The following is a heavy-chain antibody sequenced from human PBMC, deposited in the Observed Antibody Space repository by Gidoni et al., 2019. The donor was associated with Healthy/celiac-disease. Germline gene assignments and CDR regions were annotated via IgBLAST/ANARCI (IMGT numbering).Heavy chain of an antibody. D-gene: IGHD6-13*01. CDR2: IYTSEST. CDR3: ARDLRSSWYLGFDY. Sequence: QVQLQESGPGLVKPSETLSLTCTVSVGSISSYYWSWIRQPAGKGLEWIGRIYTSESTNYNPSLKSRVTMSVDTSKNQFSLKLSSVTAADTAVYYCARDLRSSWYLGFDYWGQGTLVTVSS. CDR1: VGSISSYY. V-gene: IGHV4-4*07. J-gene: IGHJ4*02.